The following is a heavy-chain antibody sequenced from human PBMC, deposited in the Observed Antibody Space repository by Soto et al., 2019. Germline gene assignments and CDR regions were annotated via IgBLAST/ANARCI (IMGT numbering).Heavy chain of an antibody. CDR1: GYTFTSYG. Sequence: GASVKVSCKASGYTFTSYGISWVRQAPGQGLEWMGWISAYNGNTNYAQKLQGRVTMTTDTSTSTAYMELRSLRSDDTAVYYCARYFSDDYGDFDAFYIWGQGTMVTVSS. V-gene: IGHV1-18*01. J-gene: IGHJ3*02. CDR2: ISAYNGNT. D-gene: IGHD4-17*01. CDR3: ARYFSDDYGDFDAFYI.